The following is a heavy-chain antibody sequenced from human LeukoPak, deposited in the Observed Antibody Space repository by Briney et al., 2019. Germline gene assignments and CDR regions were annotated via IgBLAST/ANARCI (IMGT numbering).Heavy chain of an antibody. CDR2: ISGSGGST. D-gene: IGHD1-26*01. CDR1: GFTFSSYA. Sequence: GGSLRLPRAASGFTFSSYAMSWVRQAPGKGLEWVSAISGSGGSTYYADSVKGRFTISRDNSKNTLYLQMNSLRAEDTAVYYCAKVVGRDFDYWGQGTLVTVSS. J-gene: IGHJ4*02. CDR3: AKVVGRDFDY. V-gene: IGHV3-23*01.